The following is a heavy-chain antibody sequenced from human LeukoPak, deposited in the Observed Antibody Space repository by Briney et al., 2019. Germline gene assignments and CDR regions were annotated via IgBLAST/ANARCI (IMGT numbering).Heavy chain of an antibody. CDR3: ARENYYDSSGYAAEGDWFDP. J-gene: IGHJ5*02. CDR1: GFTFSSYS. V-gene: IGHV3-21*01. CDR2: ISSSSSYI. Sequence: GGSLRLCCAASGFTFSSYSMNWVRQAPGKGLEWVSSISSSSSYIYYADSVKGRFTISRDNAKNSLYLQMNSLRAEDTAVYYCARENYYDSSGYAAEGDWFDPWGQGTLVTVSS. D-gene: IGHD3-22*01.